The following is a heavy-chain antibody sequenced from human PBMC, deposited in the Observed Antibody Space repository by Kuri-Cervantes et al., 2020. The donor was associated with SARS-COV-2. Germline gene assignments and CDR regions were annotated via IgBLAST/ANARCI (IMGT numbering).Heavy chain of an antibody. Sequence: SETLSLTCTVSGGSISSSSYYWGWIRQPPGKGLEWIGSIYYSGSTYYNPSLKSRVTISVDTSKNQFSLKLSSVTAADTAVYYCARDSSGWDEAGGWFDPWGQGTLVTVSS. J-gene: IGHJ5*02. D-gene: IGHD6-19*01. CDR2: IYYSGST. CDR1: GGSISSSSYY. V-gene: IGHV4-39*02. CDR3: ARDSSGWDEAGGWFDP.